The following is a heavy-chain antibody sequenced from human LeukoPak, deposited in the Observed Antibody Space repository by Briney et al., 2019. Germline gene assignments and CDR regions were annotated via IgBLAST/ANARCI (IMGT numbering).Heavy chain of an antibody. CDR2: TYYRSKWYY. CDR1: GDTVSSNSAA. CDR3: ARGFALNF. J-gene: IGHJ3*01. V-gene: IGHV6-1*01. Sequence: SQTLSLTCDISGDTVSSNSAAWNWIRQSPSRGLEWLGRTYYRSKWYYDYAVSVKSRITISPDTSKNQFSLQLNSVTADDTAVYYCARGFALNFWGQGTMVTVSS.